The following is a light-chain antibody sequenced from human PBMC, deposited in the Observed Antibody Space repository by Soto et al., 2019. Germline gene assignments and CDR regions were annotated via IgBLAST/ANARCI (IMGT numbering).Light chain of an antibody. CDR2: DVR. CDR1: SSDVGGYNS. J-gene: IGLJ1*01. CDR3: CSYAGRYTYV. Sequence: QSVLTQPRSVSGSPGQSVTISCTGTSSDVGGYNSVSWYQHHPGQAPKLMIYDVRKRPSGVPDRFSGSKSDNTASLTISGLQAEDEADYYCCSYAGRYTYVFGTGTKVPVL. V-gene: IGLV2-11*01.